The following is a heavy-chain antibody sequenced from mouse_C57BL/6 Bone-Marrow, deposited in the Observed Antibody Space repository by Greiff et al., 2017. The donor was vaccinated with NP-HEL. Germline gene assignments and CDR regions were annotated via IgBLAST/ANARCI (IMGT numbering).Heavy chain of an antibody. CDR2: IDPENGDT. Sequence: EVQLQQSGAELVRPGASVKLSCTASGFNIKDDYMHWVKQRPEQGLEWIGWIDPENGDTEYASQFQGKATITADTSSNTAYLQLSSLTSEDTAVYYCTDYDYDGAYWGQGTLVTVSA. CDR3: TDYDYDGAY. J-gene: IGHJ3*01. V-gene: IGHV14-4*01. D-gene: IGHD2-4*01. CDR1: GFNIKDDY.